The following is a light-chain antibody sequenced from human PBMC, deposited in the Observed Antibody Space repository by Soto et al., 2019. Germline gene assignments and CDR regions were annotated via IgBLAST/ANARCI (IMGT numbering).Light chain of an antibody. CDR3: QQYGSSPVT. J-gene: IGKJ5*01. CDR2: GAS. Sequence: EIVLTQSPGTLSLSPGERATLSCRASQSVSSSYLAWYQQKTGQAPRLLIYGASSRATGIPDRFSGSGSGTDFTITISRLEPEDFAVYYCQQYGSSPVTFGQGTRLEIK. V-gene: IGKV3-20*01. CDR1: QSVSSSY.